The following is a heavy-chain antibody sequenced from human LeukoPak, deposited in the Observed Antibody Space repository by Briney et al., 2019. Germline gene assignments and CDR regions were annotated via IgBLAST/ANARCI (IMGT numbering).Heavy chain of an antibody. CDR3: ARAGGTIFGVVIPFDY. V-gene: IGHV3-66*02. Sequence: GGSLRLSCAASGFTDSSNYMSWVRQAPGKGLEWVSVIYSGGSTYYADSVKGRFTISRDNSKNTLYLQMNSLRAEDTAVYYCARAGGTIFGVVIPFDYWGQGTLVTVSS. J-gene: IGHJ4*02. D-gene: IGHD3-3*01. CDR2: IYSGGST. CDR1: GFTDSSNY.